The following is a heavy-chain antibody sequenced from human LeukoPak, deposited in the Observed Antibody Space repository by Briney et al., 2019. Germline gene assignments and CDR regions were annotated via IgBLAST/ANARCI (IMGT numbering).Heavy chain of an antibody. D-gene: IGHD2-2*02. CDR2: IKSKTDGGTT. Sequence: GGSLRLSCAASGFTFSNARMSWVRQAPGKGLEWVGRIKSKTDGGTTDYAAPVKGRFSISRVDSKNTLYLQMNSLKTEDTAVYYCTTEPQLGYCSSTSCFTPMGFDSWGQGTLVTVSS. CDR1: GFTFSNAR. V-gene: IGHV3-15*01. CDR3: TTEPQLGYCSSTSCFTPMGFDS. J-gene: IGHJ4*02.